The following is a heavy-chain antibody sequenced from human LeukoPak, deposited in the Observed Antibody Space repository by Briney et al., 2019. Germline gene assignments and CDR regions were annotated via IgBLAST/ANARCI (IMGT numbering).Heavy chain of an antibody. D-gene: IGHD5-12*01. Sequence: SETLSLTCTVSGGSGSRGSYYWSWIRQPAGKGLEWIGRIYTSGSTNYSPSLKSRVTISVGASKSQLSLKLSSVTAADTAVYYCAWLPSYWGQGTQVTVSS. CDR2: IYTSGST. J-gene: IGHJ4*02. CDR3: AWLPSY. CDR1: GGSGSRGSYY. V-gene: IGHV4-61*02.